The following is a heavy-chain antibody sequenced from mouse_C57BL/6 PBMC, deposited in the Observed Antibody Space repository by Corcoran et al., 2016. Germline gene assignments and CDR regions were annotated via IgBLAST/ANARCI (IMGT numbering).Heavy chain of an antibody. CDR1: GYTFTDYY. CDR2: IYPGSGNT. Sequence: HDKLKHTGAELVRPGASVELSCQASGYTFTDYYINWVKQRPGQGLEWIARIYPGSGNTYYNEKFKGKATLTAEKSYSTAYMQLSSLTSEDSAVSFCARRSSSSYWFFYVWGTGTTVTVS. J-gene: IGHJ1*03. V-gene: IGHV1-76*01. D-gene: IGHD1-1*01. CDR3: ARRSSSSYWFFYV.